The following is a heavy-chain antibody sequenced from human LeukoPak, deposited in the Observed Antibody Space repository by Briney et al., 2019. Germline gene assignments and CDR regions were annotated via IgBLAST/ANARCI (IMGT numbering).Heavy chain of an antibody. Sequence: SETLSLTCTVSGGSINYYYWMWIRQPPGKGLEWIGYIYYSGGTHYNPSLKSRVTMLVDTSKNQFSLKLTAVTAADTAVYYCARDRSPEGYYDSSHWDYYHGMDVWGQGTTVTVSS. CDR3: ARDRSPEGYYDSSHWDYYHGMDV. V-gene: IGHV4-59*01. CDR2: IYYSGGT. CDR1: GGSINYYY. D-gene: IGHD3-22*01. J-gene: IGHJ6*02.